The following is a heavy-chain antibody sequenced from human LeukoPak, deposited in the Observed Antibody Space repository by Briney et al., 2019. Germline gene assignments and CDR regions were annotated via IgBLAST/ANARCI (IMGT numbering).Heavy chain of an antibody. D-gene: IGHD1-26*01. CDR3: AREGGSIVGATGSSDI. CDR1: GYTFTGYY. CDR2: INPNSGGT. Sequence: ASVKVSCKPSGYTFTGYYMHWVRQAPGQGLEWMGRINPNSGGTNYAQKFQGRVTMTRDTSITTAYMELNRLRSGDTAVYYCAREGGSIVGATGSSDIWGQGTMVTVSS. J-gene: IGHJ3*02. V-gene: IGHV1-2*06.